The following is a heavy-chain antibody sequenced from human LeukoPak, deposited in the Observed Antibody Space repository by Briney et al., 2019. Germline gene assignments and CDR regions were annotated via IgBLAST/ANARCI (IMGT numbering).Heavy chain of an antibody. J-gene: IGHJ6*03. CDR2: FDPEDGET. Sequence: ASVKVSCKVSGYTLTELSMHWVRQAPGKGLEWMGGFDPEDGETIYAQKFQGRVTMTEDTSTDTAYMELSSLRSEDTAVYYCATDGSRVAAAGNPHYYYYMDVWGKGTTVTISS. CDR3: ATDGSRVAAAGNPHYYYYMDV. V-gene: IGHV1-24*01. D-gene: IGHD6-13*01. CDR1: GYTLTELS.